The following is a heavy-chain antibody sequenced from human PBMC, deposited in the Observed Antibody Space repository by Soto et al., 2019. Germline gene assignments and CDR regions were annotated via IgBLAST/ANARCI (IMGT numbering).Heavy chain of an antibody. CDR3: ARDSYNWNYYYYYGMDV. Sequence: PVGSLRLSCAASGFTFSSYSMNWVRQAPGKGLEWVSSISSSSYIYYADSVKGRFTISRDNAKNSLYLQMNSLRAEDTAVYYCARDSYNWNYYYYYGMDVWGQGTTVTVSS. D-gene: IGHD1-20*01. CDR1: GFTFSSYS. CDR2: ISSSSYI. V-gene: IGHV3-21*01. J-gene: IGHJ6*02.